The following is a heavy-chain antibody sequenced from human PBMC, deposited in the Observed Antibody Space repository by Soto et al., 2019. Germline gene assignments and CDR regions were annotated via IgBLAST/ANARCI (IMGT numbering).Heavy chain of an antibody. Sequence: XSVKXSCKASGPTFTSYDINWVRQATGQGLQWMGWXNPKSXNTGYAQKFQGXVTMTRNTXISTAYMELSSLTYEDKAVYYCARTLYGDNVDYWGKGTLVTVYS. CDR3: ARTLYGDNVDY. J-gene: IGHJ4*02. D-gene: IGHD4-17*01. V-gene: IGHV1-8*01. CDR1: GPTFTSYD. CDR2: XNPKSXNT.